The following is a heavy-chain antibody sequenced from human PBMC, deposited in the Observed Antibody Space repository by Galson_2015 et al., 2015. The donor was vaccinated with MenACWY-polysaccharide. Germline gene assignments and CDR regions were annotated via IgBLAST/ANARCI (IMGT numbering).Heavy chain of an antibody. CDR3: AKVGPRSSWTMGIDY. CDR2: SGSGGGL. CDR1: GFSFSANG. Sequence: SLRLYCAASGFSFSANGMSWVRQAPGRGLEWVSGSGSGGGLYYADSVKGRFTVSRDNSKNTLYLQMNNLRAEDTAVYYCAKVGPRSSWTMGIDYWGQGTLVTVSS. J-gene: IGHJ4*02. D-gene: IGHD6-13*01. V-gene: IGHV3-23*01.